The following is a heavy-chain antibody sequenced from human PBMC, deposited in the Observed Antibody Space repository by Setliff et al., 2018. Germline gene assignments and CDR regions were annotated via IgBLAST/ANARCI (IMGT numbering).Heavy chain of an antibody. CDR3: ARERQGGFLEWSPLDP. CDR2: VYSDGVT. Sequence: SETLSLTCSLSGGLIYDHWWTWVRQPAGEEFQWIGRVYSDGVTEYNPSLKSRVTISVDTSNNQFSLHLTSVTAANTARYFCARERQGGFLEWSPLDPWGHGILVTVSS. D-gene: IGHD3-3*01. V-gene: IGHV4-4*07. J-gene: IGHJ5*02. CDR1: GGLIYDHW.